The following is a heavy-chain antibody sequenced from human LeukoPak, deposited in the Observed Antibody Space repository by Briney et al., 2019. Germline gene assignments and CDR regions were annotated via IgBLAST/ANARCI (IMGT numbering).Heavy chain of an antibody. D-gene: IGHD3-10*01. CDR2: TYYRSKWYK. V-gene: IGHV6-1*01. J-gene: IGHJ5*02. CDR3: ARVEYFGSGSYRFDP. Sequence: SQSLSLTCAISGDSVSRNSVAWNWIRQSPSRGLEWLGRTYYRSKWYKEYAASVRSRITISADTSKNQFSLQLNSVTPEDTAVYYCARVEYFGSGSYRFDPWGQGTLVTVSS. CDR1: GDSVSRNSVA.